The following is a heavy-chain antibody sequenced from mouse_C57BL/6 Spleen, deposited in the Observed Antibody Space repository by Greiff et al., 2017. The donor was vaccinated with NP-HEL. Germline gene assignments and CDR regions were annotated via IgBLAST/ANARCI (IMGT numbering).Heavy chain of an antibody. D-gene: IGHD1-1*01. J-gene: IGHJ2*01. CDR3: ARSRPHYYGSSYEYYFDY. CDR1: GYSITSDY. Sequence: EVQLVESGPGLAKPSQTLSLTCSVTGYSITSDYWNWIRKFPGNKLEYMGYISYSGSTYYNPSLKSRISITRDTSKNQYYLQLNSVTTEDTATYYCARSRPHYYGSSYEYYFDYWGQGTTLTVSS. CDR2: ISYSGST. V-gene: IGHV3-8*01.